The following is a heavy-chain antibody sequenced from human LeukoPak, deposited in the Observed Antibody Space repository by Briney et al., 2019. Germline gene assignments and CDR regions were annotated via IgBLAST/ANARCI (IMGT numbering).Heavy chain of an antibody. CDR2: IYYSGST. V-gene: IGHV4-59*08. D-gene: IGHD3-10*01. Sequence: PSETLSLTCTASGGSISNYYGSWIRQPPGKGLEWIGYIYYSGSTNYNPSLKSRVTISVDTSKNQFSLKLNSVTAADTAVYYCARRAYGSGSFNRYYFDYWGQGTLVAVSS. CDR1: GGSISNYY. CDR3: ARRAYGSGSFNRYYFDY. J-gene: IGHJ4*02.